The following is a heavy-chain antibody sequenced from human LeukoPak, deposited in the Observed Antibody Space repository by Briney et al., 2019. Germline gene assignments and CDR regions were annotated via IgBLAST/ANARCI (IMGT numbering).Heavy chain of an antibody. CDR3: ARAPGYCSSTSCYLFAPYFDY. CDR1: GYTFTSYG. CDR2: ISAYNGNT. D-gene: IGHD2-2*01. Sequence: ASVKASCKASGYTFTSYGISWVRQAPGQGLEWMGWISAYNGNTNYAQKLQGRVTMTTDTSTSTAYMELRSLRSDDTAVYYCARAPGYCSSTSCYLFAPYFDYWGQGTLVTVSS. J-gene: IGHJ4*02. V-gene: IGHV1-18*01.